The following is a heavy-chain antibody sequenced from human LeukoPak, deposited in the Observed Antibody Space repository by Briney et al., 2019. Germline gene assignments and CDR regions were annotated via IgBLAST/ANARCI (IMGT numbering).Heavy chain of an antibody. CDR3: ARASDQYFDY. J-gene: IGHJ4*02. CDR2: INPSGDTT. V-gene: IGHV1-46*01. CDR1: GYTFTTYY. Sequence: ASVKVSCKASGYTFTTYYMRWVRQALGEGLEWMGIINPSGDTTNYAQRFQGRVTMTRDTSTSTVYMELSSLKSDDTAVYYCARASDQYFDYWGQGTPVTVSS.